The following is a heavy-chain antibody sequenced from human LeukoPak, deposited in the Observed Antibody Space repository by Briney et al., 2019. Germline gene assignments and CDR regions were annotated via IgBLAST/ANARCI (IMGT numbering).Heavy chain of an antibody. J-gene: IGHJ6*03. D-gene: IGHD3-16*01. V-gene: IGHV1-8*03. CDR1: GYTFTSYD. CDR3: ARDGADRASAAYYYYMDV. CDR2: MNPNSGNT. Sequence: ASVKVSCKASGYTFTSYDINWVRQATGQGLEWMGWMNPNSGNTGYAQKFQGRVTITTDESTSTAYMELSSLRSEDTAVYYCARDGADRASAAYYYYMDVWGKGTTVTVSS.